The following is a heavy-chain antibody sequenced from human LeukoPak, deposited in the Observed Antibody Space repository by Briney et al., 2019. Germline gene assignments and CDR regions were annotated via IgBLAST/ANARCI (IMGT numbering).Heavy chain of an antibody. J-gene: IGHJ5*02. V-gene: IGHV1-2*02. D-gene: IGHD2-2*01. Sequence: ASVKVSFKASGYTFTGYYMHWVRQAPGQGLEWMGWINPNSGGTNYAQKFQGRVTMTRDTSISTAYMELSRLRSDDTAVYYCARQVVPAAIAWSRIDPWGQGTLVTVSS. CDR1: GYTFTGYY. CDR3: ARQVVPAAIAWSRIDP. CDR2: INPNSGGT.